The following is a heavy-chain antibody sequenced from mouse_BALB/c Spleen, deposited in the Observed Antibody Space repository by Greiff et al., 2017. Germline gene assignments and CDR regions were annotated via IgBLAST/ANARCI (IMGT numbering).Heavy chain of an antibody. Sequence: EVKLVESGPSLVKPSQTLSLTCSVTGDSITSGYWNWIRKFPGNKLEYMGYISYSGSTYYNPSLKSRISITRDTSKNQYYLQLNSVTTEDTATYYCARRYGLYWYFDVWGAGTTVTVSS. CDR1: GDSITSGY. V-gene: IGHV3-8*02. CDR2: ISYSGST. J-gene: IGHJ1*01. D-gene: IGHD2-14*01. CDR3: ARRYGLYWYFDV.